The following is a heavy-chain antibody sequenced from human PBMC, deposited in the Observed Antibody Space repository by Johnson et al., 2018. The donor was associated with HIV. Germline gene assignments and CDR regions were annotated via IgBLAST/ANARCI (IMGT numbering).Heavy chain of an antibody. Sequence: VQLVESGGGVIRPGGSRRLSCTASKFIFDDYGMSWVRQAPGKGLEWVSGINWNGASTGYADSVKGRFTISRDTAKNSLYLQMNSLRAEDTAVYYCVRPHAFDIWGQGTMVTVSS. CDR2: INWNGAST. CDR3: VRPHAFDI. CDR1: KFIFDDYG. J-gene: IGHJ3*02. V-gene: IGHV3-20*04.